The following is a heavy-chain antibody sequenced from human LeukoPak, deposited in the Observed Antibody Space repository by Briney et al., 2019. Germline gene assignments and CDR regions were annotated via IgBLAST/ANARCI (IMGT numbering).Heavy chain of an antibody. D-gene: IGHD4-11*01. Sequence: SETLSLTCTVSGGSISSNYWSWIRQPAGKGLEWIGRIYSSGSTNYNPSLKSRVGMSADTSKNQFSLNLSSVTAADTAVYYCARGPYYSNALGHFDYWGQGTLVTVSS. CDR3: ARGPYYSNALGHFDY. V-gene: IGHV4-4*07. J-gene: IGHJ4*02. CDR1: GGSISSNY. CDR2: IYSSGST.